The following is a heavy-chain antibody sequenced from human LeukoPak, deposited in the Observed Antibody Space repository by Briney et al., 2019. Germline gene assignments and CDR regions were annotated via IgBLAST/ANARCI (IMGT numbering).Heavy chain of an antibody. CDR2: ISGSGGST. Sequence: GSLRLSCAASGFTFSSYAMSWVRQAPGKGLEWVSAISGSGGSTYYADSVKGRFTISRDNSKNTLYLLMNSLRAEDTAVYYCAKWSGGSYYYGTIDYWGQGTLVTVSS. CDR3: AKWSGGSYYYGTIDY. J-gene: IGHJ4*02. V-gene: IGHV3-23*01. CDR1: GFTFSSYA. D-gene: IGHD1-26*01.